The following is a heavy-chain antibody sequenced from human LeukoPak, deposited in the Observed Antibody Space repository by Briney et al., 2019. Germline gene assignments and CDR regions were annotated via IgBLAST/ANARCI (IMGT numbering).Heavy chain of an antibody. J-gene: IGHJ3*01. Sequence: SETLSLTCTVYGGSFSDYYWTWIRQPPGKGLEWIGSIFYTGSTYCNPSLKSRVTISVDTSKNQFSLKLSSVTAADTAVYYCARHGRYYGSGSPDAFWGQGTMVTVSS. CDR2: IFYTGST. D-gene: IGHD3-10*01. CDR1: GGSFSDYY. V-gene: IGHV4-39*01. CDR3: ARHGRYYGSGSPDAF.